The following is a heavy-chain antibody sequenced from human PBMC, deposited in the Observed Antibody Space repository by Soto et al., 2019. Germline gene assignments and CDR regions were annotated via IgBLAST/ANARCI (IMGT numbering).Heavy chain of an antibody. D-gene: IGHD3-3*01. CDR2: IIPIFGTA. J-gene: IGHJ6*02. V-gene: IGHV1-69*13. Sequence: GASVKVSCKASGCTFTSYGISWVRQAPGQGLEWMGGIIPIFGTANYAQKFQGRVTITADESTSTAYMELSSLRSEDTAVYYCARSRSDFWSGYYSSSSDDYYYYGMDVWGQGTTVTVSS. CDR1: GCTFTSYG. CDR3: ARSRSDFWSGYYSSSSDDYYYYGMDV.